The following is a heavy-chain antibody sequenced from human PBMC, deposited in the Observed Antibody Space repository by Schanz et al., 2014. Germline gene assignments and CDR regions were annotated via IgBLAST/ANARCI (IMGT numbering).Heavy chain of an antibody. Sequence: VQVVQSGGGLVKPGGSLRLSCTASGFTFSGFWMTWVRQAPGKGLEWVAIIKKDGSEKYYVDSVKGRFTISRVNAKSALFLQKTNLRTEDPAVYYSAGDFLVEQRGYFHYYDAMDVWGQGTTVTVSS. D-gene: IGHD1-1*01. CDR1: GFTFSGFW. CDR2: IKKDGSEK. V-gene: IGHV3-7*01. CDR3: AGDFLVEQRGYFHYYDAMDV. J-gene: IGHJ6*02.